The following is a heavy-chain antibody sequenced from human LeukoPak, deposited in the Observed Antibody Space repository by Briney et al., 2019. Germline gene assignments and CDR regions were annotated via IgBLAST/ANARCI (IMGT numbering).Heavy chain of an antibody. D-gene: IGHD4-17*01. J-gene: IGHJ2*01. Sequence: SETLSLTCAVYGGSFSGYYWSWIRQPPGKGLEWIGEINHSGSTNYNPSLKSRVTISVDTSKNQFSLKLSSVTAADTAVYYCARAADYGDHWYFDLWGRGTLVTVSS. CDR3: ARAADYGDHWYFDL. V-gene: IGHV4-34*01. CDR1: GGSFSGYY. CDR2: INHSGST.